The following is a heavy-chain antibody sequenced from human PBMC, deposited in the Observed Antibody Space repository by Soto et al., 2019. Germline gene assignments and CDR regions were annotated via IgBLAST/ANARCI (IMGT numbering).Heavy chain of an antibody. CDR1: GYPCVSYG. CDR2: VSGHNGNT. CDR3: ARGTIVERPYFYMDV. D-gene: IGHD1-1*01. V-gene: IGHV1-18*01. Sequence: QVQLVQSGGEVKKPGASVRVSCKASGYPCVSYGISWVRQAAGQGPEWMAWVSGHNGNTYYAQKFQGRVTVTTDRSTNTVYMELRSLRSDDTAVYYCARGTIVERPYFYMDVWGKGTTVTVSS. J-gene: IGHJ6*03.